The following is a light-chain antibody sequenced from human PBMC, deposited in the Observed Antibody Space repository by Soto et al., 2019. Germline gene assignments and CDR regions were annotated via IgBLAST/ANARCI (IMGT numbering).Light chain of an antibody. CDR2: GTS. CDR3: QQYGGSPRLLT. V-gene: IGKV3-20*01. J-gene: IGKJ3*01. CDR1: HSVSTSY. Sequence: EIVLTQSPGTLSLSPGERATLSCRASHSVSTSYLAWYQQKPGQAPRLLIYGTSSRATGIPDRFSGRGSGTDFTLTIRRLEPEDFAVYYCQQYGGSPRLLTFGPGTKVEIK.